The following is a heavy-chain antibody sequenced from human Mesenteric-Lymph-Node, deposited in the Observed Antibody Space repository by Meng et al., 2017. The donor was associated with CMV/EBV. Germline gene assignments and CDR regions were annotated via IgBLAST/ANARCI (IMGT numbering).Heavy chain of an antibody. CDR1: GFSLSTSGMR. J-gene: IGHJ4*02. V-gene: IGHV2-70D*14. CDR3: ARSFYSSSED. CDR2: IDWDDDK. D-gene: IGHD6-6*01. Sequence: SGPTLVKPPQTLTLTCTFSGFSLSTSGMRVSWIRQPPGKALEWLARIDWDDDKFYSTSLKTRLTISKDTSKNQVVLTMTNMDPVDTATYYCARSFYSSSEDWGQGTLVTVSS.